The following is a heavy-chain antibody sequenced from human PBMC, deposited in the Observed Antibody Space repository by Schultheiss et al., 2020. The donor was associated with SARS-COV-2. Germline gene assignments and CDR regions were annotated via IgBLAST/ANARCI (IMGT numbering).Heavy chain of an antibody. Sequence: GESLKISCKGSGYRFTNYWIAWVRQVPEKGLEWMGIIYPGDSDTRYSPSFQGQVTISADKSISTAFLQWSSLKASDTAMYYCARRGYGDYGIDYWGQGTLVTVSS. CDR3: ARRGYGDYGIDY. D-gene: IGHD4-17*01. CDR1: GYRFTNYW. V-gene: IGHV5-51*01. CDR2: IYPGDSDT. J-gene: IGHJ4*02.